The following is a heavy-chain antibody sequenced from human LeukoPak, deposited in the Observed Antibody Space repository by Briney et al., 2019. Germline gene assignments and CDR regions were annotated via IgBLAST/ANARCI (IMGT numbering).Heavy chain of an antibody. D-gene: IGHD3-10*01. J-gene: IGHJ6*04. V-gene: IGHV3-30*18. Sequence: GRSPRLSCAASGLTFSSYGMHWVRQAPGKGLEWVAVISYDGSRKNYGDSVQGRFSISRDNCKITLYLQMNSLRAEDAAVYYCVKDRLGEAYGMDVWGEGTTVTVSS. CDR3: VKDRLGEAYGMDV. CDR1: GLTFSSYG. CDR2: ISYDGSRK.